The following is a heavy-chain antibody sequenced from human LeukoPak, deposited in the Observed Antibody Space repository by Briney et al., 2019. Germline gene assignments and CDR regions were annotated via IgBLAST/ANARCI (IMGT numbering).Heavy chain of an antibody. CDR1: GFSSSSYA. CDR2: VSVTGAP. J-gene: IGHJ6*03. CDR3: VKDPLASTTGKYYMDV. D-gene: IGHD1-1*01. Sequence: GGSLRPSCVASGFSSSSYAMSWVRQTPERGLEWVSSVSVTGAPYNGDSAKGRFTTSRDNSKNTMYLQMNSLRAEDTAVYYCVKDPLASTTGKYYMDVWGKGTTVIVSS. V-gene: IGHV3-23*01.